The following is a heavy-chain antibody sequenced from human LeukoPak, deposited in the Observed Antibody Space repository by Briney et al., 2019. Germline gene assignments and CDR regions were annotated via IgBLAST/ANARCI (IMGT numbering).Heavy chain of an antibody. CDR1: GGSISSYY. J-gene: IGHJ6*02. D-gene: IGHD4-23*01. CDR3: ARYDYGGYYYYGMDV. V-gene: IGHV4-59*01. CDR2: IYYSGST. Sequence: SETLSLTCTVSGGSISSYYRSWMRQPPGKGREGSGYIYYSGSTNYNPSLKSRVTISVDTSKNQFSLKLSSVTAADTAVYYYARYDYGGYYYYGMDVWGQGTTVTVSS.